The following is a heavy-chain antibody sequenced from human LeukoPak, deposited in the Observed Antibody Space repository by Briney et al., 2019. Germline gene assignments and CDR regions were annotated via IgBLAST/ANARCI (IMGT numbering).Heavy chain of an antibody. Sequence: PSETLSLTCTVSGGSISSSTYHWGWTRQPPGKGLEWIGSIYYSGTTYSNPSLNSRVTISVDTSKNQFSLKLSSVTAADTAVYYCARVVVGYSSGWFDYWGQGTLVTVSS. CDR3: ARVVVGYSSGWFDY. V-gene: IGHV4-39*07. CDR2: IYYSGTT. J-gene: IGHJ4*02. D-gene: IGHD6-19*01. CDR1: GGSISSSTYH.